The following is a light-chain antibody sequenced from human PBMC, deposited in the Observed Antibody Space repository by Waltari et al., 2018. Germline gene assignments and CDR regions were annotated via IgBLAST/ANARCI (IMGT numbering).Light chain of an antibody. Sequence: DIQMTQSPSSLSASVGDRVTITCRASQGISTFLNWYQHKPGRAPRVLIYAASRLLSGVPLRFSGSGSGTVFTLTISSLQPEDFATYYCQQSTTTPPWTFGQGTKVEIK. J-gene: IGKJ1*01. CDR3: QQSTTTPPWT. V-gene: IGKV1-39*01. CDR2: AAS. CDR1: QGISTF.